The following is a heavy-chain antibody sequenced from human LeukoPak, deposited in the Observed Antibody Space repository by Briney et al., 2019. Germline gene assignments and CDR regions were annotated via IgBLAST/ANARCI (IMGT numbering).Heavy chain of an antibody. D-gene: IGHD1-26*01. J-gene: IGHJ4*02. CDR3: ARRPIVGATDY. CDR2: IYYSGST. V-gene: IGHV4-39*01. Sequence: SETLSLTCTVSGGSISSSTYYWGWIRQPPGKGLEWIGSIYYSGSTYYNPSLKSRVTISVDTSKNQFSLKVSSVTAADTAVYYCARRPIVGATDYWGQGTLVTVSS. CDR1: GGSISSSTYY.